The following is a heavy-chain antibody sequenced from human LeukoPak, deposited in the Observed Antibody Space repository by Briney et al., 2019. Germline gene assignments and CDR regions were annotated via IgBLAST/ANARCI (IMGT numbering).Heavy chain of an antibody. CDR1: GGTFSSYA. J-gene: IGHJ4*02. D-gene: IGHD5-12*01. Sequence: SVKVSCKASGGTFSSYAISWVRQAPGQGLEWMGGIIPIFGTANYAQKFQGRVTITTDESTSTAYMELSSLRSEDTAVYYCACLDYSGYDYYFDYWGQGTLVTVSS. CDR2: IIPIFGTA. CDR3: ACLDYSGYDYYFDY. V-gene: IGHV1-69*05.